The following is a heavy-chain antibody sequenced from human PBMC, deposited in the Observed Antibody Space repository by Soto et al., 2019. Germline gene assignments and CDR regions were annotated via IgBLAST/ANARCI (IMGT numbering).Heavy chain of an antibody. D-gene: IGHD6-13*01. V-gene: IGHV4-39*01. J-gene: IGHJ6*02. CDR3: ASLAAAGGYYYYGMDV. CDR2: IYYSGST. Sequence: PSETLSLTCTVSGGSISSSSYYWGWIRQPPGKGLEWIGSIYYSGSTYYNPSLKSRVTISVNTSKNQFSLKLSSVTAADTAVYYCASLAAAGGYYYYGMDVWGQGTTVTVSS. CDR1: GGSISSSSYY.